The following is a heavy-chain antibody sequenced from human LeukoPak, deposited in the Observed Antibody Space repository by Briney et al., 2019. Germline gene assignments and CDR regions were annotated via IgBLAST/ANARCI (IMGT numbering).Heavy chain of an antibody. V-gene: IGHV3-7*01. D-gene: IGHD3-3*01. J-gene: IGHJ6*03. Sequence: GGSLRLSCAASGFTFSSYWMSWVRQAPGKGLEWVANIKQDGSEKYYVDSVKGRFTISRDNAKNSLYLQMNSLRAEDTAVYYCARDYDFWSGDNYYYYMDVWGKGTTVTVSS. CDR2: IKQDGSEK. CDR1: GFTFSSYW. CDR3: ARDYDFWSGDNYYYYMDV.